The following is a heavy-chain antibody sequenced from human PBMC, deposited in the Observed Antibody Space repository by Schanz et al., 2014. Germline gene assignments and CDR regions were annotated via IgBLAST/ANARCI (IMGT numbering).Heavy chain of an antibody. CDR3: ARDTSYGMDV. CDR1: GFTFSSYA. CDR2: ISNDGSIK. V-gene: IGHV3-30*19. Sequence: QVQLVESGGGVVQPGRSLRLSCAASGFTFSSYAMHWVRQAPGKGLEWVALISNDGSIKYYADSVEGRFTISRDNAKISLYLQMNSLRVEDTAVYYCARDTSYGMDVWGQGTTVTVSS. J-gene: IGHJ6*02.